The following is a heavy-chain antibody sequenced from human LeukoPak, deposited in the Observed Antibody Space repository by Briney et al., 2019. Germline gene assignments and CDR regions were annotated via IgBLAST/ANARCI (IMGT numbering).Heavy chain of an antibody. J-gene: IGHJ4*02. CDR1: GVSISSGSYY. V-gene: IGHV4-61*02. CDR2: IYTSGST. CDR3: ARHVIGSSSFHFDY. Sequence: PSETLSLTCTVSGVSISSGSYYWSWIRQPAGKGQEWIGRIYTSGSTNYNPSLKSRITISVDTSKNQFSLRLSSVTAADTAVYYCARHVIGSSSFHFDYWGQGTLVTVSS. D-gene: IGHD6-13*01.